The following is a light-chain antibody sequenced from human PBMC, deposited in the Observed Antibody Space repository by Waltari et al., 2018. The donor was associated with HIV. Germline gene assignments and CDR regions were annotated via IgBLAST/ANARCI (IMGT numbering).Light chain of an antibody. CDR2: EVV. J-gene: IGLJ2*01. CDR1: STDVGSYNL. CDR3: CSYAGTTNFVVI. Sequence: QSALTQPASVSGSPGQSITISCTGTSTDVGSYNLVSWYQQHPGKAPKRLIYEVVNRPSGVSNRFSGSQSGNTASLTISGLQADDEADYYCCSYAGTTNFVVIFGGGTKLTVL. V-gene: IGLV2-23*02.